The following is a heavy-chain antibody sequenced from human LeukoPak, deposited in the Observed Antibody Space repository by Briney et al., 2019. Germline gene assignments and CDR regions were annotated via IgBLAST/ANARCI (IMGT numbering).Heavy chain of an antibody. Sequence: SETLSLTCTASGGSISNYYWSCIRQSPGKGLEWIGYIYYSGSTNYNPSLKSRVTISVDTSKNQFSLKLSSVTVADTAVCYCARGRHGDYGGYWGQGTLVTVSS. CDR1: GGSISNYY. CDR3: ARGRHGDYGGY. D-gene: IGHD4-17*01. CDR2: IYYSGST. J-gene: IGHJ4*02. V-gene: IGHV4-59*01.